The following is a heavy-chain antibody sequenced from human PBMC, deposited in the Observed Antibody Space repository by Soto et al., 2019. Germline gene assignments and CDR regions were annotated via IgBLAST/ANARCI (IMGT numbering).Heavy chain of an antibody. V-gene: IGHV1-18*01. CDR3: ARTRRLYLNEDLGVYGASMDDY. CDR1: GYTFHMFG. Sequence: QGQLVQSGAEVKKPGASVKVSCKASGYTFHMFGYTWERQSPGQGLEWVGWISADDGNTAYGNNFQGRVSLRTDTATSKAYIERRSRTSDDTAVYFCARTRRLYLNEDLGVYGASMDDYLGQGTLLSVSS. D-gene: IGHD2-8*01. J-gene: IGHJ4*02. CDR2: ISADDGNT.